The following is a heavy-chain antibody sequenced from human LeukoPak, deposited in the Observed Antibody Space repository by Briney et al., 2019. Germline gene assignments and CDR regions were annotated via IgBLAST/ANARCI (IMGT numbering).Heavy chain of an antibody. J-gene: IGHJ5*02. Sequence: SETLSLTCTVSGGSISSSSYHWGWIRQPPGKGLEWIGSIYYSGSTYYNPSLKSRVTISVDTSKNQFSLKLSSVTAADTAVYYCARLMIVVVTNWFDPWGQGTLVTVSS. V-gene: IGHV4-39*01. CDR3: ARLMIVVVTNWFDP. CDR2: IYYSGST. CDR1: GGSISSSSYH. D-gene: IGHD3-22*01.